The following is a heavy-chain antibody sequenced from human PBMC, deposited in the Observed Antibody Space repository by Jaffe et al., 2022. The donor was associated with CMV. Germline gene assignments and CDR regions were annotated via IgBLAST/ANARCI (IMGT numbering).Heavy chain of an antibody. CDR1: GGSISSYY. D-gene: IGHD6-13*01. V-gene: IGHV4-59*01. CDR2: IYYSGST. CDR3: ARGPPHLIAAAGKGPSYGMDV. J-gene: IGHJ6*02. Sequence: QVQLQESGPGLVKPSETLSLTCTVSGGSISSYYWSWIRQPPGKGLEWIGYIYYSGSTNYNPSLKSRVTISVDTSKNQFSLKLSSVTAADTAVYYCARGPPHLIAAAGKGPSYGMDVWGQGTTVTVSS.